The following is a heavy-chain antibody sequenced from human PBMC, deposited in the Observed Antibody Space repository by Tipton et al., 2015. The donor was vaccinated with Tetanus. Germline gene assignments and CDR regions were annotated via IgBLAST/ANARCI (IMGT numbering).Heavy chain of an antibody. CDR3: ARDLGGDVHCRGGNCYSRSPLDY. CDR2: ISNDGGTK. V-gene: IGHV3-30*03. D-gene: IGHD2-15*01. Sequence: RSLRLSCAASGFTFSSYAMNWVRQAPGKGLEWVTFISNDGGTKFYADSVKGRFTISRDSSTLFLQLNSLRAEDTAIYYCARDLGGDVHCRGGNCYSRSPLDYWGRGTLVTVSS. J-gene: IGHJ4*02. CDR1: GFTFSSYA.